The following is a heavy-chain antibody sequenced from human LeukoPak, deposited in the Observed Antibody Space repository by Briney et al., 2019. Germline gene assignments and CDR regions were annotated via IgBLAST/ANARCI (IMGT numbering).Heavy chain of an antibody. CDR1: GSSFTSYW. CDR3: ARRGYCSSTSCRYFDY. J-gene: IGHJ4*02. Sequence: GESLKISCKGSGSSFTSYWIGWVRPMPGKGLGWMGIIYPGDSDTRYSPSFQGQVTISADKSISTAYLQWSSLKASDTAMYYCARRGYCSSTSCRYFDYWGQGTLVTVSS. V-gene: IGHV5-51*01. D-gene: IGHD2-2*01. CDR2: IYPGDSDT.